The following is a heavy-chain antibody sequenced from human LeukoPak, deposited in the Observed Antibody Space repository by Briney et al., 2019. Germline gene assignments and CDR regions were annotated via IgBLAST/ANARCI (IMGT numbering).Heavy chain of an antibody. CDR3: ARVPSGGSEYFQH. D-gene: IGHD3-16*01. CDR2: INPYTANT. V-gene: IGHV1-18*04. CDR1: GYTFTNYG. Sequence: ASVKVSCKTSGYTFTNYGISWVRQAPGQGLEWMGWINPYTANTNSAQKLRDRVTLTTDTSTSTAYMKLRSLRSDDTAVYYCARVPSGGSEYFQHWGQGTLVTVSS. J-gene: IGHJ1*01.